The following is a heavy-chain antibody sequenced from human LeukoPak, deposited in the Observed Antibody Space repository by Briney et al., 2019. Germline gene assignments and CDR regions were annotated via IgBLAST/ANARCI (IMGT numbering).Heavy chain of an antibody. CDR3: ARVAIFGGSWFDP. Sequence: SETLSLTCTVSGGSISSYYWSWIRQPPGKGLEWIGYIYYSGSTNYNPSLKSRVTISVDTSKNQFSLKLSSVTAADTAVYYCARVAIFGGSWFDPWGQGTLVTVSS. CDR1: GGSISSYY. V-gene: IGHV4-59*12. CDR2: IYYSGST. D-gene: IGHD3-3*01. J-gene: IGHJ5*02.